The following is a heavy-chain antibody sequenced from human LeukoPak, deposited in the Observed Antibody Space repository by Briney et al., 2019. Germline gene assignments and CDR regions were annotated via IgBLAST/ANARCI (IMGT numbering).Heavy chain of an antibody. J-gene: IGHJ4*02. CDR1: GFTFSIYA. Sequence: PGGSLRLSCAASGFTFSIYAMSWVRQAPGKGLEWVSAISGSGGTAYYADSVKGRFTISRDNAKNSLYLQMNSLRAEDTAVYYCARVLRADSAAARSVSAYWGQGTLVTVSS. CDR2: ISGSGGTA. CDR3: ARVLRADSAAARSVSAY. V-gene: IGHV3-23*01. D-gene: IGHD2-2*01.